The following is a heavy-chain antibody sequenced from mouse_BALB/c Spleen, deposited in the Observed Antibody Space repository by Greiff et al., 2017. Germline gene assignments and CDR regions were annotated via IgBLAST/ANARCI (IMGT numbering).Heavy chain of an antibody. CDR3: ARRGSSPLYAMDY. Sequence: VMLVESGPGLVAPSQSLSITCTVSGFSLTSYGVHWVRQPPGKGLEWLGVIWAGGSTNYNSALMSRLSISKDNSKSQVFLKMNSLQTDDTAMYYCARRGSSPLYAMDYWGQGTSVTVSS. CDR2: IWAGGST. V-gene: IGHV2-9*02. D-gene: IGHD1-1*01. CDR1: GFSLTSYG. J-gene: IGHJ4*01.